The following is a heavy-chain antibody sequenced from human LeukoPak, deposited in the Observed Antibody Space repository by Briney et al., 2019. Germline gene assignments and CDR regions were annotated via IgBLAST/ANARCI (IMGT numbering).Heavy chain of an antibody. V-gene: IGHV3-33*01. CDR1: GFTFRSYG. Sequence: GGSLRLSCAASGFTFRSYGMHWVRQAPGKGLEWVAIIRYDGTNKYYADSVKGRFTISRDNSKNTLYLQMNSLRAEDTAVYYCARLLYFRWFDPWGQGTLVTVSS. CDR3: ARLLYFRWFDP. D-gene: IGHD2-2*02. J-gene: IGHJ5*02. CDR2: IRYDGTNK.